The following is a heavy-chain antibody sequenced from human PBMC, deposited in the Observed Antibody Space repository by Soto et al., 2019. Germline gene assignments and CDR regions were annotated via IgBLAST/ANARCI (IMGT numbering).Heavy chain of an antibody. CDR1: GETLNSNP. CDR3: ARKSGRDCHSGGGCFALDV. V-gene: IGHV1-69*01. Sequence: QVQLVQSGAEVKKPGSSLKVSCKVFGETLNSNPIGWVRQAPGQGLEWVGGIVPLSDRTNYAQELQGRVTVTADGSTSTVYMALSNLKSDDTAVYYCARKSGRDCHSGGGCFALDVWGQGSLITVSS. J-gene: IGHJ4*02. D-gene: IGHD2-15*01. CDR2: IVPLSDRT.